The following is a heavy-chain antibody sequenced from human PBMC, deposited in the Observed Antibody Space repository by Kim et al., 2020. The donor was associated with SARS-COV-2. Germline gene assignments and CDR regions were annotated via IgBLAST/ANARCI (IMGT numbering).Heavy chain of an antibody. CDR3: TNTAGALDAYY. CDR1: GFTFSGST. Sequence: GGSLSLSCAASGFTFSGSTMHWVRQASGNGLEWVGRIRTQGNNYATAYAASVKGRFTISRDESKNTAYLQMNSLKTEDTAVYYCTNTAGALDAYYWGQGTLVTVSS. CDR2: IRTQGNNYAT. V-gene: IGHV3-73*01. D-gene: IGHD2-2*02. J-gene: IGHJ4*02.